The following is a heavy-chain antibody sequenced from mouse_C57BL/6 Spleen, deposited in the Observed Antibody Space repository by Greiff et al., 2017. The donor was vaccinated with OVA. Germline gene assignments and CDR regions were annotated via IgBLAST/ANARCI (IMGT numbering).Heavy chain of an antibody. D-gene: IGHD1-1*01. Sequence: EVKLVESGGGLVQSGRSLRLSCATSGFTFSDFYMEWVRQAPGKGLEWIAASRNKANDYTTEYSASVKGRFIVSRDTSQSILYRQMNALRAEDTAIYYCARDTGDYGDYWGQGTTRTVSS. J-gene: IGHJ2*01. CDR1: GFTFSDFY. V-gene: IGHV7-1*01. CDR2: SRNKANDYTT. CDR3: ARDTGDYGDY.